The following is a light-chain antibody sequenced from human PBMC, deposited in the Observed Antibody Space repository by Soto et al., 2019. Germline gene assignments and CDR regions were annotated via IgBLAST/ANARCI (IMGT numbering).Light chain of an antibody. J-gene: IGLJ1*01. V-gene: IGLV2-14*01. Sequence: QSALAQCASVSGSPGQSITISCTGTSSDVGGYNYVSWYQQHPGKAPKLMIYDVSNRPSGVSNRFSGSKSGNTASLTISGLQAEDEADYYCSSYTSSSTLYVFGSGTKVTVL. CDR1: SSDVGGYNY. CDR3: SSYTSSSTLYV. CDR2: DVS.